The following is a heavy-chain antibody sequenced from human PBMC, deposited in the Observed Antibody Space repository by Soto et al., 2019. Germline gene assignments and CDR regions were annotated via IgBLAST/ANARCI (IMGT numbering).Heavy chain of an antibody. CDR3: ARGSYYGSAKYYYYYYGMDV. CDR1: GGSFSGYY. V-gene: IGHV4-34*01. Sequence: PSETLSLTCAVYGGSFSGYYWSWIRQPPGKGLEWIGEINHSGSTNYNPSLKSRVTISVDTSKNHFSLKLSSVTAADTAVYYCARGSYYGSAKYYYYYYGMDVWGQGTTVTVSS. D-gene: IGHD3-10*01. CDR2: INHSGST. J-gene: IGHJ6*02.